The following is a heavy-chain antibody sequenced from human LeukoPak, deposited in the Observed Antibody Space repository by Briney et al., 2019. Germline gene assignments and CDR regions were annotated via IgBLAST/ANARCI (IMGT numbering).Heavy chain of an antibody. CDR2: SSSSGVTR. CDR3: ARGLVGAIDY. D-gene: IGHD1-26*01. CDR1: GFILSDHH. Sequence: PGGSLRLSCAASGFILSDHHMNWIRRAPGKGLEWISYSSSSGVTRYYAGSVKGRFTIARDNAKNSLYLQMNSLRSDDTAVYYCARGLVGAIDYWGQGTLVTVSS. J-gene: IGHJ4*02. V-gene: IGHV3-11*01.